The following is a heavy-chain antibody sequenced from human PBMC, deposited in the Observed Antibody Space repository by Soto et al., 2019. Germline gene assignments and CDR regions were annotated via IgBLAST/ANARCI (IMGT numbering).Heavy chain of an antibody. CDR2: IWYDGSNK. CDR1: GFTFSSYG. Sequence: QVQLVESGGGVVQPGRSLRLSCAASGFTFSSYGMHWVRQAPGKGLEWVAVIWYDGSNKYYADSVKGRFTISRDNSKNTLYLQMNSLRAEDTAVYYCARGVSSGWSAWDWGQGTLVTVSS. CDR3: ARGVSSGWSAWD. D-gene: IGHD6-19*01. J-gene: IGHJ4*02. V-gene: IGHV3-33*01.